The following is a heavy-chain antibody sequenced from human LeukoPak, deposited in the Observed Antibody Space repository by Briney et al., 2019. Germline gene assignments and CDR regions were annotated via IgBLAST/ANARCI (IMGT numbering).Heavy chain of an antibody. CDR2: IWYDGSNK. J-gene: IGHJ4*02. D-gene: IGHD5-24*01. CDR3: ARVRDVFNYFDF. V-gene: IGHV3-33*01. Sequence: GGSLRLSCAASGFTFSSYGMHWVRQAPGKGLEWVAVIWYDGSNKYYADSVKGRFTISRDNAKSSLYLQMNSLRAEDTAVYYCARVRDVFNYFDFWGQGTLVTVSS. CDR1: GFTFSSYG.